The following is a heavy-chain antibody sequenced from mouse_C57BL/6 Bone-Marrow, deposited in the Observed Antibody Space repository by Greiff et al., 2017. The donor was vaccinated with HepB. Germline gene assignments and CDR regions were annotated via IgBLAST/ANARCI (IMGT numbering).Heavy chain of an antibody. CDR3: TRDYYGSSLRFAY. D-gene: IGHD1-1*01. J-gene: IGHJ3*01. Sequence: VKLVESGAELVRPGASVTLSCKASGYTFTDYEMHWVKQTPVHGLEWIGAIDPETGGTAYNQKFKGKAILTADKSSSTAYMELRSLTSEDSAVYYCTRDYYGSSLRFAYWGQGTLVTVSA. CDR2: IDPETGGT. CDR1: GYTFTDYE. V-gene: IGHV1-15*01.